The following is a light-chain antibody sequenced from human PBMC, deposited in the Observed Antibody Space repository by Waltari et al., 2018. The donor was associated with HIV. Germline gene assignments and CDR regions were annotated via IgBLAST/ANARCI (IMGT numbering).Light chain of an antibody. Sequence: DIQLTQSPSFLSASVRDRITITCRASQDISNYLAWYQQKPGTVPKLLIYAASTLQSGVPDRFSGSGSGTDFTLTISSLQAEDVAVYYCQQYYSTPPRTFGQGTKVEIK. J-gene: IGKJ1*01. CDR3: QQYYSTPPRT. CDR2: AAS. CDR1: QDISNY. V-gene: IGKV1-27*01.